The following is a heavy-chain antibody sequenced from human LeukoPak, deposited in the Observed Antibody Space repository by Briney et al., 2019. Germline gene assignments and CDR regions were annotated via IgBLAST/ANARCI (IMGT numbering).Heavy chain of an antibody. CDR3: VRRYYEFNVYDRHFDF. V-gene: IGHV3-74*03. CDR1: GFTLSCVW. CDR2: IRDDGSIT. J-gene: IGHJ4*02. D-gene: IGHD3-22*01. Sequence: PRGSLRLSCAASGFTLSCVWMHWVRHAPGKGLVWVSRIRDDGSITTYADSVQGRLTLSRDNAKSTVFLQMKSLRVEDTAVYFCVRRYYEFNVYDRHFDFWGQGILVTVSS.